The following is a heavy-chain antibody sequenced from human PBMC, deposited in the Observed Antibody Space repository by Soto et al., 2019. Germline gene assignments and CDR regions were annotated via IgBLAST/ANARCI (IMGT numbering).Heavy chain of an antibody. CDR3: ARGPLVVVTAYYYYGMDV. CDR2: INPNSGGT. D-gene: IGHD2-21*02. V-gene: IGHV1-2*04. J-gene: IGHJ6*02. CDR1: GYTFTGYY. Sequence: GASVKVSCKASGYTFTGYYMHWVRQAPGQGLEWMGWINPNSGGTNYAQKFQGWVTMTRGTSISTAYMELSRLRSDDTAVYYCARGPLVVVTAYYYYGMDVWGQGTTVTVSS.